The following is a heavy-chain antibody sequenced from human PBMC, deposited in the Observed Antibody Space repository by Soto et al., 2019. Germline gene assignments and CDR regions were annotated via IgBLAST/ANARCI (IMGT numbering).Heavy chain of an antibody. V-gene: IGHV1-3*01. D-gene: IGHD3-16*01. CDR2: INAGNGNT. J-gene: IGHJ5*02. CDR1: GYTFTSYA. Sequence: QVQLVQSGAEVKKPGASVKVSCKASGYTFTSYAMHWVRQAPGQRLEWMGWINAGNGNTKYSQKFQGRVTITRDTSASTAYMELCSLRSEDAAILYCASWYGGPIGWFDPWGQGTLVTVSS. CDR3: ASWYGGPIGWFDP.